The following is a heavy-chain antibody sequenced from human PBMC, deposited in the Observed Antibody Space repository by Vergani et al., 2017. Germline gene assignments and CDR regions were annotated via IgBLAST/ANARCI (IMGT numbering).Heavy chain of an antibody. J-gene: IGHJ4*02. D-gene: IGHD1-26*01. Sequence: QVQLQQWGAGLLKPSETLSLTCAVYGGSFSGYYWSWIRQPPGKGLEWIGEINHSGSTYYNPSLKSRVTISVDTSKNQFSLKLSSVTAADTAVYYCARGELLDYWGQGTLVTVSS. CDR3: ARGELLDY. CDR1: GGSFSGYY. CDR2: INHSGST. V-gene: IGHV4-34*01.